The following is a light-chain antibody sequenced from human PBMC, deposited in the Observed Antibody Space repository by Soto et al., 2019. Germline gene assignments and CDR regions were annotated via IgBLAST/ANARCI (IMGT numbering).Light chain of an antibody. CDR1: QSISDT. CDR2: SAS. V-gene: IGKV3-15*01. Sequence: EIVMTQSPATLSVSPGGRATLSCRASQSISDTLAWYQQKPGQAPRLLIYSASRGATGFPARFSGSGSGTDFTLTISSLEPEDFAVYYCQQRSTLFGGGTKVEIK. CDR3: QQRSTL. J-gene: IGKJ4*01.